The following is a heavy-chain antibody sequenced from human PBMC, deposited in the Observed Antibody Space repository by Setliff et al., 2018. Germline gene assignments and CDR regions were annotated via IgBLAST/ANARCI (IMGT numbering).Heavy chain of an antibody. CDR1: GFTFSGYY. V-gene: IGHV3-11*04. CDR3: AKGVGIQLWLRGDAFDI. D-gene: IGHD5-18*01. CDR2: IGESGNNI. Sequence: GGSLRLSCAASGFTFSGYYMQWVRQAPGKGLEWGSYIGESGNNIHYADSVKGRFTISRDNAKNSLYLQMNSLSPDDTAIYFCAKGVGIQLWLRGDAFDIWGQGTMVTVSS. J-gene: IGHJ3*02.